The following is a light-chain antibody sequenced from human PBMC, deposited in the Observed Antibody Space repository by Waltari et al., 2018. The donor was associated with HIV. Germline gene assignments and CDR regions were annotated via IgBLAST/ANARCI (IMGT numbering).Light chain of an antibody. CDR2: DAS. J-gene: IGKJ2*01. Sequence: DIVLTQSPATLSLSPGERATLSCRSSQTLGNYLAWYQQHPGQPPRLLIYDASNRASGIPARFRGSGSGTDFTLTINNLEPEDFAVYYCQQRSRKYTFGQGTKLEIK. CDR1: QTLGNY. V-gene: IGKV3-11*01. CDR3: QQRSRKYT.